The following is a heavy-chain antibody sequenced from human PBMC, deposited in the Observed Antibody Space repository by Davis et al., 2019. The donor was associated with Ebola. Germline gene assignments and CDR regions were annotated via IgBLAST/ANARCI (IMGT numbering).Heavy chain of an antibody. D-gene: IGHD2-2*01. CDR1: GFTFSSYW. Sequence: GESLKISCAASGFTFSSYWMSWVRQAPGKGLEWVSYISSSSSTIYYADSVKGRFTISRDNAKNSLYLQMNSLRDEDTAVYYCARRAYCSSTSCPVGDAFDIWGQGTMVTVSS. J-gene: IGHJ3*02. V-gene: IGHV3-48*02. CDR3: ARRAYCSSTSCPVGDAFDI. CDR2: ISSSSSTI.